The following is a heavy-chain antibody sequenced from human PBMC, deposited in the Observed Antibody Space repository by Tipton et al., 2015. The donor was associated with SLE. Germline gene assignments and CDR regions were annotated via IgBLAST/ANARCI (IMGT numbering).Heavy chain of an antibody. CDR1: GYTFTSYY. Sequence: QSGAEVKKPGASVKVSCKASGYTFTSYYMHWVRQAPGQGLEWMGIINPSGGSTSYAQKFQGRVTMTRDTSTSTVYMELSSLRSEDTAVDYCARAGVAGTGGGWCDPWGQGTLVTVSS. J-gene: IGHJ5*02. CDR3: ARAGVAGTGGGWCDP. V-gene: IGHV1-46*01. CDR2: INPSGGST. D-gene: IGHD3-3*01.